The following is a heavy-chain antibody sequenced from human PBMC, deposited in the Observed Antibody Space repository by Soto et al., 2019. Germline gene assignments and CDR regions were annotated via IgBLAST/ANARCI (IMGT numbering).Heavy chain of an antibody. J-gene: IGHJ6*02. CDR3: ARDRVNYSFGMDV. CDR2: IYYSGST. D-gene: IGHD2-21*01. V-gene: IGHV4-31*03. Sequence: PSETLSLTCTVSGGSISSGGYYWSWIRQHPGKGLEWIGYIYYSGSTYYNPSLKSRVTISVDTSKNQFSLKLSSVTAADTAVYYCARDRVNYSFGMDVWGQGTTVTVSS. CDR1: GGSISSGGYY.